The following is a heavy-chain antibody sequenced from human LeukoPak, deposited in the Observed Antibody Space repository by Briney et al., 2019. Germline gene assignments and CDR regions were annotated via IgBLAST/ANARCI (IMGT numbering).Heavy chain of an antibody. CDR1: GFTLNNYD. CDR2: ISGGEETT. Sequence: PGGSVTLSCTASGFTLNNYDMNWLREAPGRGREWVSSISGGEETTYYADSAKRRFNISRDNSQNTLYLQMNSLRAEDTAVYYCARDYADYVRYFFFDYWGQGTLVTLSS. CDR3: ARDYADYVRYFFFDY. V-gene: IGHV3-23*01. D-gene: IGHD4-17*01. J-gene: IGHJ4*02.